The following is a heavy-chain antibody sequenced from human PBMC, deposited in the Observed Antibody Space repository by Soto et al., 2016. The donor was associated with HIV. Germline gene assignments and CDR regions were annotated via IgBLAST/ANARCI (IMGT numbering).Heavy chain of an antibody. D-gene: IGHD6-19*01. CDR2: ISWNSGNR. CDR3: VKDNSGWYYFDC. V-gene: IGHV3-9*01. Sequence: EVQLVESGGGLVQPGRSLRLSCAASGFTFDAYAMHWVRQAPGKGLEWVSGISWNSGNRGYADSVKGRFTISRDNAKNSLYLQMNSLRPEDTAFYYCVKDNSGWYYFDCWGQGTLVTVSS. J-gene: IGHJ4*02. CDR1: GFTFDAYA.